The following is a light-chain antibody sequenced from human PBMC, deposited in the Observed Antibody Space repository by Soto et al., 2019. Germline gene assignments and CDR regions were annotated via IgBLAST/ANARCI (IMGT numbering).Light chain of an antibody. CDR1: SSDVGGYNY. CDR2: EVT. CDR3: SSFAGGGNPVL. V-gene: IGLV2-8*01. Sequence: QSALTQPPSASGSLGQSVTISCTGTSSDVGGYNYVSWHQQHPGKAPKVMIYEVTKRPPGVPDRFSGSKSCNTASLTVSGRQAEEEADYYCSSFAGGGNPVLLGGGTKLTVL. J-gene: IGLJ2*01.